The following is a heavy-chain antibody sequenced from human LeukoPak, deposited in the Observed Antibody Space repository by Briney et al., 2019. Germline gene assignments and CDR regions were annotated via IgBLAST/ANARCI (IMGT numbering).Heavy chain of an antibody. CDR2: ISRGGSTI. Sequence: GGSLRLSRAASGFTFSTYEMNCVRQAPGKGREWGSYISRGGSTIFYADSVKGRFTISRDNAKNSLYLQMKSLRAENTAVYYCARQKWLVPRYFDFWGQGTLVTVSS. V-gene: IGHV3-48*03. CDR3: ARQKWLVPRYFDF. D-gene: IGHD6-19*01. CDR1: GFTFSTYE. J-gene: IGHJ4*02.